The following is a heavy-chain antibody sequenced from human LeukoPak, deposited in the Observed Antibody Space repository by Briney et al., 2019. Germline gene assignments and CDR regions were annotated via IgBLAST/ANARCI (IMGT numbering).Heavy chain of an antibody. Sequence: GGSLRLSCAASGFTFSTYWMTWVRQAPGKGLEWVANINQDGNEKHYVDSVKGRFTISRDNAKNSLYLQMNSLRAVDTAVYYCARSYGAFSGPVAYWGQGTLVTLSS. V-gene: IGHV3-7*01. J-gene: IGHJ4*02. CDR3: ARSYGAFSGPVAY. D-gene: IGHD4-17*01. CDR2: INQDGNEK. CDR1: GFTFSTYW.